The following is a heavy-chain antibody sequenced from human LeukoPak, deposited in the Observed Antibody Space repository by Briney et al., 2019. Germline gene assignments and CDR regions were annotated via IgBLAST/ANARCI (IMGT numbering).Heavy chain of an antibody. Sequence: PGGSLRLSCAASGFTFSSYIMNWVRQAPGKGLEWVSSISSSSSYIYYADSVKGRFTISRDNAKNSLYLQMNSLRAEDTAVYYCARVVVSDGEDAFDIWGQGTMVTVSS. V-gene: IGHV3-21*01. CDR2: ISSSSSYI. D-gene: IGHD2-2*01. CDR3: ARVVVSDGEDAFDI. CDR1: GFTFSSYI. J-gene: IGHJ3*02.